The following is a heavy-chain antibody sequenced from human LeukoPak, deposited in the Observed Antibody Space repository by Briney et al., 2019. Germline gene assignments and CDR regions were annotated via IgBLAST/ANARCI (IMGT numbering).Heavy chain of an antibody. Sequence: ASVKVSCKASGYTFTGYYMHWVRQAPGQGLEWMGWINPNSGGTNYAQKFQGRATMTRDTSISTAYMELSRLRSDDTAVYYCASQKAGIAAAGTVDPWGQGTLVTVSS. CDR3: ASQKAGIAAAGTVDP. V-gene: IGHV1-2*02. J-gene: IGHJ5*02. D-gene: IGHD6-13*01. CDR2: INPNSGGT. CDR1: GYTFTGYY.